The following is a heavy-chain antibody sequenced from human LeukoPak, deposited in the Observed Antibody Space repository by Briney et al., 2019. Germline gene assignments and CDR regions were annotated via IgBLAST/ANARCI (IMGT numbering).Heavy chain of an antibody. Sequence: GGSLRLSCAASGFTFSSYSMNWVRQAPGKGLEWVSSISSGGTYKYYADSVKGRFTISRDNAQNSLYLQMNSLRAEDSSVYYCARPTTVTTISADAFDIWGQGTMVTVSS. D-gene: IGHD4-17*01. CDR1: GFTFSSYS. J-gene: IGHJ3*02. CDR2: ISSGGTYK. CDR3: ARPTTVTTISADAFDI. V-gene: IGHV3-21*01.